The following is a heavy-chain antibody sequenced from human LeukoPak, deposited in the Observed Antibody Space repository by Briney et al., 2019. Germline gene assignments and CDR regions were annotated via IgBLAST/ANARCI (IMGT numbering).Heavy chain of an antibody. D-gene: IGHD2-2*01. CDR1: GYTFTGYY. V-gene: IGHV1-2*02. J-gene: IGHJ4*02. CDR2: INPNSGDT. Sequence: ASVKVSCKASGYTFTGYYMHWVRQAPGQGLEWMGWINPNSGDTNYAQKFQGRVTMTRDTSISTAYMELTRLRSDDTAMYYCAREEGYCSSTSCSAPFDYWGQGTLVTVSS. CDR3: AREEGYCSSTSCSAPFDY.